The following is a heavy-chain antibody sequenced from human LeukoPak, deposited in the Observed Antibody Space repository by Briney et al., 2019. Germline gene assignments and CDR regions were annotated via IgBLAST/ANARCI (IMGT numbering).Heavy chain of an antibody. CDR3: ATSTNYYDSSGTFDY. D-gene: IGHD3-22*01. CDR2: MNPNSGNT. CDR1: GYTVTRYD. Sequence: ASVKVSCKASGYTVTRYDIHWVRPATPQGREGMDWMNPNSGNTGYAPKFQGRVTMTRNTSISTAYMELSSLRSEDTAVYYCATSTNYYDSSGTFDYWGQGTLVTVSS. J-gene: IGHJ4*02. V-gene: IGHV1-8*01.